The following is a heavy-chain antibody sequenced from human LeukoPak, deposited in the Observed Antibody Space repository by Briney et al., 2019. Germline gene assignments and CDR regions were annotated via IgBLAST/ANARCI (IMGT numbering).Heavy chain of an antibody. D-gene: IGHD2-2*01. CDR3: LLYQLLSANPDWFDP. Sequence: ASVKVSCKASGYTFTGYYMHWVRQAPGQGLEWMGWINPSSGGTNYAQKFQGRVTMTRDTSISTAYMELSRLRSDDTAVYYCLLYQLLSANPDWFDPWGQGTLVTVSS. CDR2: INPSSGGT. CDR1: GYTFTGYY. J-gene: IGHJ5*02. V-gene: IGHV1-2*02.